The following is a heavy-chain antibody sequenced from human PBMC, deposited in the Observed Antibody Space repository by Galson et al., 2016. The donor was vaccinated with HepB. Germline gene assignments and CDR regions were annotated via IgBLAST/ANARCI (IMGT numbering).Heavy chain of an antibody. D-gene: IGHD6-19*01. Sequence: SLRLSCAASGFTFDDYAMHWVRQAPGKGLEWVSGISWNSGSIGYADSVKGRFTISRDNAKNSLYLQMNSLRAEDTALYYCAKDSPYSSGWSTYWGQGTLVTVSS. CDR2: ISWNSGSI. J-gene: IGHJ4*02. CDR1: GFTFDDYA. V-gene: IGHV3-9*01. CDR3: AKDSPYSSGWSTY.